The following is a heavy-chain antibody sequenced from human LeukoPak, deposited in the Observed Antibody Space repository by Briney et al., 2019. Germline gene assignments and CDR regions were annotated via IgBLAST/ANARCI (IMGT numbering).Heavy chain of an antibody. Sequence: GGSLRLSCAASGFTFSSYAMSWVRQAPGKGLEWVSAISGSGGSRYYADSVKGRFTISRDNSKNTLYLQMNSLRAEDTAVYYCAKHPFEYSSSRNWFDPWGQGTLVTVSS. CDR3: AKHPFEYSSSRNWFDP. CDR1: GFTFSSYA. J-gene: IGHJ5*02. D-gene: IGHD6-6*01. V-gene: IGHV3-23*01. CDR2: ISGSGGSR.